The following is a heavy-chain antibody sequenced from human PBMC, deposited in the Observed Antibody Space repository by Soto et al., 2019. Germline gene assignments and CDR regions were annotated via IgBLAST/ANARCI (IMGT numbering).Heavy chain of an antibody. CDR1: GGSISGYY. CDR3: ARAVKGRGVFDY. Sequence: SETLCLTYTVSGGSISGYYWSWIRQPPGKGLEWIGYIYYSGSTNYNPSLKSRVTISVDTSKNQFSLKLSSVTAADTAVYYCARAVKGRGVFDYWGQGTLVTVS. CDR2: IYYSGST. V-gene: IGHV4-59*01. D-gene: IGHD5-12*01. J-gene: IGHJ4*02.